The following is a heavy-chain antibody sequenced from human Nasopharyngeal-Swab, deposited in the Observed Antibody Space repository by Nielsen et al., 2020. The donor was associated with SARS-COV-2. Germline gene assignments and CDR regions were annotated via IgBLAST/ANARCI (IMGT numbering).Heavy chain of an antibody. Sequence: WVRQAPGQRLEWIGWIVVGSGNTNYAQKFQESVTITRDMSTSTAYMELSSLRSEDTAVYYCAASLPYDSSGYYSWGQGTLVTVSS. CDR3: AASLPYDSSGYYS. D-gene: IGHD3-22*01. CDR2: IVVGSGNT. V-gene: IGHV1-58*01. J-gene: IGHJ4*02.